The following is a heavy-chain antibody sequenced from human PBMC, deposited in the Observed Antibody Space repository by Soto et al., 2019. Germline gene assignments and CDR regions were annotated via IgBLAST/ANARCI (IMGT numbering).Heavy chain of an antibody. D-gene: IGHD2-15*01. CDR3: ARDETLRH. V-gene: IGHV4-59*01. J-gene: IGHJ4*01. CDR2: IYYTGST. CDR1: GDSMDSFY. Sequence: PSETLSLTCTVSGDSMDSFYWNWIRQPPGKGLEWIGNIYYTGSTNYNPSLESRVSISIDTSKNQFSLQVSSVTAADTAIYYCARDETLRHWGHGTLVTVSS.